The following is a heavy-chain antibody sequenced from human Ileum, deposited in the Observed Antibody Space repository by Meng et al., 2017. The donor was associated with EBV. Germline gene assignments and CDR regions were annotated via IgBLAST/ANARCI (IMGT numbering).Heavy chain of an antibody. CDR2: IYHSGST. CDR1: GGIISGSNW. Sequence: VRSDASAPRLETPPGPPSPPCAVSGGIISGSNWWSWVRQPPGKGLEWIGYIYHSGSTNYNPFLKSRVTISVDKSKNQFSLNLSSVTAADTAVYYCARVGQWLPIDYWGQGTLVTVSS. V-gene: IGHV4-4*03. D-gene: IGHD6-19*01. CDR3: ARVGQWLPIDY. J-gene: IGHJ4*02.